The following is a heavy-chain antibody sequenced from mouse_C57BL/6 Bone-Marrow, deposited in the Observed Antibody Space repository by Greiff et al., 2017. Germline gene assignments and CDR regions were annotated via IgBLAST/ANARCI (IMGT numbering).Heavy chain of an antibody. CDR1: GYTFTSYW. CDR3: ARDYRYFDV. Sequence: QVQLKQPGAELVKPGASVKLSCKASGYTFTSYWMHWVKQRPGQGLEWIGMIHPNSGSTNYNETFKSKATITVYKSSSKAYMQLSILTSEDSAVSYCARDYRYFDVWGTGTTVTVSS. V-gene: IGHV1-64*01. D-gene: IGHD2-12*01. J-gene: IGHJ1*03. CDR2: IHPNSGST.